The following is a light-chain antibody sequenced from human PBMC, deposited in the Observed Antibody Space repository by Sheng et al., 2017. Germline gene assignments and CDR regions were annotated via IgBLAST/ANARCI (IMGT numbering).Light chain of an antibody. Sequence: EIVMTQSPGTLSVSPGERATLSCRASQSVSTYLAWYQQKPGQAPRLLIYGASTRATGIPARFSGSGSGTDFTLTISSLQPEDFATYYCQQSYSTLWTFGQGTKVEIK. V-gene: IGKV3-15*01. J-gene: IGKJ1*01. CDR2: GAS. CDR3: QQSYSTLWT. CDR1: QSVSTY.